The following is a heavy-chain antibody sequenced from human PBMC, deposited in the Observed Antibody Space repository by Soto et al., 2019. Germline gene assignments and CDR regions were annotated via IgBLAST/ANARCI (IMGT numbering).Heavy chain of an antibody. Sequence: QVQLVQSGAEVKKPGASVKVSCKASGYTFTDYAITWVRQAPGQVLEWMGWISAYNGDTDYAQKFQGRVTMTTDTSTSTAYMELRSLSSDDTAVYYCAREAGSGSYYPEDFWGQGTLVTVCS. V-gene: IGHV1-18*04. J-gene: IGHJ4*02. CDR3: AREAGSGSYYPEDF. CDR1: GYTFTDYA. CDR2: ISAYNGDT. D-gene: IGHD1-26*01.